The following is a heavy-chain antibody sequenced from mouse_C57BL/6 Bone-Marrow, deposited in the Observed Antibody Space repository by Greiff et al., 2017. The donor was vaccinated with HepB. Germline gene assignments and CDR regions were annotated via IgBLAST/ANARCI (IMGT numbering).Heavy chain of an antibody. D-gene: IGHD2-4*01. V-gene: IGHV1-19*01. CDR3: ARWGDDDVFDY. CDR2: INPYNGGT. CDR1: GYTFTDYY. Sequence: EVKLQESGPVLVKPGASVKLSCKASGYTFTDYYMNWVKQSHGKSLEWIGVINPYNGGTSYNQKFKGKATFTVDKSSSTAYMELNSLTSEDSAVYYCARWGDDDVFDYWGQGTTLTVSS. J-gene: IGHJ2*01.